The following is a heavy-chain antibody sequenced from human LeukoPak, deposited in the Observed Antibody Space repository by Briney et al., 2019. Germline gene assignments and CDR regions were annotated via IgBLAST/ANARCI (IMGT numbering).Heavy chain of an antibody. V-gene: IGHV3-74*01. D-gene: IGHD3-10*01. CDR1: GFTFSSYW. CDR3: ARGFSMVRAFDI. J-gene: IGHJ3*02. CDR2: INSDGSST. Sequence: PGGSLRLSCAASGFTFSSYWMHWVRQAPGKGLVWVSRINSDGSSTSYADSVKGRFTISRDNAKNTLYLQMNSLGAEDTAVFYCARGFSMVRAFDIWGLGTMVTVSS.